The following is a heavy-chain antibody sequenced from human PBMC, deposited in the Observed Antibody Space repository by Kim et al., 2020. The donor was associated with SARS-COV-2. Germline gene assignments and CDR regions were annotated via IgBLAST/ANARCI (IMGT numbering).Heavy chain of an antibody. CDR3: ARGGYSYGSGTLEASYYFYGMGV. D-gene: IGHD3-10*01. CDR1: GFTFNRYH. Sequence: GGSLRLSCAASGFTFNRYHMHWVRQAPGKGLECVALISFHGSNQYYANSVEGRFTISRDNSNNTLYLQMTSLGLEDTAVYYCARGGYSYGSGTLEASYYFYGMGVWGQGTTVTVSS. CDR2: ISFHGSNQ. J-gene: IGHJ6*02. V-gene: IGHV3-30*03.